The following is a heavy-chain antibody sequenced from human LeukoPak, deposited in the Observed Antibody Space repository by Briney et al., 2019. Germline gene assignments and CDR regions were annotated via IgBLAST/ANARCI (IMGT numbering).Heavy chain of an antibody. Sequence: SETLSLTCTVSGDSISSITYYWGWIRQPPGKGLEWIGNLYYSGSTYYNPSLKSRVTISVDTSKNQFSLKLSSLSAADTAVYYCARVGRGIAAAGFGAFDIWGQGTMVTVSS. J-gene: IGHJ3*02. CDR1: GDSISSITYY. CDR2: LYYSGST. CDR3: ARVGRGIAAAGFGAFDI. D-gene: IGHD6-13*01. V-gene: IGHV4-39*07.